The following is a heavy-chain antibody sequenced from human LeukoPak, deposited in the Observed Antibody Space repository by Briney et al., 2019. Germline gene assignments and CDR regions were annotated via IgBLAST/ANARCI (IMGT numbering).Heavy chain of an antibody. Sequence: GASVKVSCKASGYTFTGYYMHWVRQAPGQGLEWMGWINPNSGGTNYAQKFQGRVTMTRDTSISTAYMELSRLRSDDTAVYYCARERKGIAARINLDYWGQGTLVTVSS. J-gene: IGHJ4*02. CDR2: INPNSGGT. D-gene: IGHD6-6*01. V-gene: IGHV1-2*02. CDR1: GYTFTGYY. CDR3: ARERKGIAARINLDY.